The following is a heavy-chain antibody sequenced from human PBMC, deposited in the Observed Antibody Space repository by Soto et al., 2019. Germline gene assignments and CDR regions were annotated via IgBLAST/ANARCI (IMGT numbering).Heavy chain of an antibody. CDR2: IYYSGST. D-gene: IGHD3-10*01. CDR1: GGSISSYY. CDR3: GAARGDLYYMDV. Sequence: SETLSLTCTVSGGSISSYYWSWIRQPPGKGLEWIGYIYYSGSTNYNPSLKSRVTISVDTSKNQFSLKLSSVTAADTAVYYCGAARGDLYYMDVWGKGTTVTVSS. J-gene: IGHJ6*03. V-gene: IGHV4-59*01.